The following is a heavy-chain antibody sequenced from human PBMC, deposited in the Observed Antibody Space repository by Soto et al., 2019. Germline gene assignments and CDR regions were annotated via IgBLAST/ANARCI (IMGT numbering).Heavy chain of an antibody. J-gene: IGHJ6*03. V-gene: IGHV4-59*08. CDR2: IYYSGST. CDR1: GGSISSYY. CDR3: ASLDVYYHYMDV. Sequence: QVQLQESGPGLVKPSETLSLTCTVSGGSISSYYWTWIRQPPGKGLEWIGYIYYSGSTNYNPSLKSRVTISVATSKPQFALKLSSVTAADTAVYYGASLDVYYHYMDVWGKGTTVTVSS. D-gene: IGHD2-8*01.